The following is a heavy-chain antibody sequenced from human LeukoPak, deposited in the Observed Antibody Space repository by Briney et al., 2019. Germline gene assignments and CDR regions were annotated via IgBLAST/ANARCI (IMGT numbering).Heavy chain of an antibody. Sequence: GGSLRLSCAAPGFTFSNYWMSWVRQAPGKGLEWVANIKQDGSETYYVDSVKGRFTISRDNAKNSLFLQMNSLTAEDTVVYYCARKGGTRGPLNYWGQGTLVTVSS. V-gene: IGHV3-7*01. D-gene: IGHD2-8*01. CDR1: GFTFSNYW. J-gene: IGHJ4*02. CDR3: ARKGGTRGPLNY. CDR2: IKQDGSET.